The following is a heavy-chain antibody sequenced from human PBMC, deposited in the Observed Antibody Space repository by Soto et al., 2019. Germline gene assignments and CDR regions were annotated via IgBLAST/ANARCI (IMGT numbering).Heavy chain of an antibody. CDR3: AKDGLRFLEWLLYSYYYYGMDV. J-gene: IGHJ6*02. Sequence: QVQLVESGGGVVQPGRSLRLSCAASGFTFSSYGMHWVRQAPGKGLEWVAVISYDGSNKYYADSVKGRFTISRDNSKNTLYLQMNSLRAEDTAVYYCAKDGLRFLEWLLYSYYYYGMDVWGQGTTVTVSS. V-gene: IGHV3-30*18. CDR2: ISYDGSNK. CDR1: GFTFSSYG. D-gene: IGHD3-3*01.